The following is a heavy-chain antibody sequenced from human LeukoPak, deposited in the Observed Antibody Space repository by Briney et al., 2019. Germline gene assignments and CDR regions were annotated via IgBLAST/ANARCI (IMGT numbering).Heavy chain of an antibody. D-gene: IGHD2-2*01. Sequence: GGSLRLSCAASGFSVSSKYMSWVRQAPGKGLEWVSVIYSGGGIHYEDPVKGRFTISRDNSKNTLYLQMNSLRAEDTAVYYCAKDPTFIVVVPAAIDWFDPWGQGTLVTVSS. CDR3: AKDPTFIVVVPAAIDWFDP. V-gene: IGHV3-53*01. CDR2: IYSGGGI. J-gene: IGHJ5*02. CDR1: GFSVSSKY.